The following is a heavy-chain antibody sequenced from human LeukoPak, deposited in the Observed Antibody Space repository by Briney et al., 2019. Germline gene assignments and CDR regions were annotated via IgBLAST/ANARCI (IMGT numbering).Heavy chain of an antibody. CDR1: GFSLSDYY. V-gene: IGHV3-11*01. CDR3: ARKVAFDI. Sequence: TGGSLRLSCAASGFSLSDYYMSWIRQAPGKGLEWVAYIDSYGTTIYYADSVKGQFTISRGSAKNSLYLQMNSLRVEDTAVYYCARKVAFDIWGQGTMVTVSS. J-gene: IGHJ3*02. CDR2: IDSYGTTI.